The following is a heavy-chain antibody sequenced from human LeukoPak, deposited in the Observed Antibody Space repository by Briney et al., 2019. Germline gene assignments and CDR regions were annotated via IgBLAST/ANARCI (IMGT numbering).Heavy chain of an antibody. V-gene: IGHV4-34*01. CDR3: ARIMSTYYFDY. CDR1: GGSFSGYY. CDR2: INHSGST. J-gene: IGHJ4*02. D-gene: IGHD2-8*01. Sequence: SETLSLTCAVYGGSFSGYYWSWIRQPPGKGLEWTGEINHSGSTNYNPSLKSRVTISVDTSKNQFSLKLSSVTAADTAVYYCARIMSTYYFDYWGQGTLVTVSS.